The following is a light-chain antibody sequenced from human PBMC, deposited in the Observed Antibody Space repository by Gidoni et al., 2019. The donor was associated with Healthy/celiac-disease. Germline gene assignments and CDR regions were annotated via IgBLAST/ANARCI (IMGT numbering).Light chain of an antibody. Sequence: EIVMTQSPATLSVSAGARATLSCRASQSVSSNLAWYQQKPGQAPRLLIYGASTRATGIPARFSGSGSGTEFTLTISSLQSEDFAVYYCQQYNNWSWTFXQXTKVEIK. CDR2: GAS. CDR1: QSVSSN. CDR3: QQYNNWSWT. J-gene: IGKJ1*01. V-gene: IGKV3D-15*01.